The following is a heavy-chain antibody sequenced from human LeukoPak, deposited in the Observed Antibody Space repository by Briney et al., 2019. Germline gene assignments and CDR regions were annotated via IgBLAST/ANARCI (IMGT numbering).Heavy chain of an antibody. D-gene: IGHD6-19*01. Sequence: GESLKISFRGSGYSFTSYWNGLGRQVPGKGLVLMGVIYPGDSDTRYSPSFQDQVTISADKSNSTAYLQWTSLKASETGMYYCARSGIAVFDYWGQGTLVTVPS. J-gene: IGHJ4*02. CDR2: IYPGDSDT. CDR1: GYSFTSYW. CDR3: ARSGIAVFDY. V-gene: IGHV5-51*01.